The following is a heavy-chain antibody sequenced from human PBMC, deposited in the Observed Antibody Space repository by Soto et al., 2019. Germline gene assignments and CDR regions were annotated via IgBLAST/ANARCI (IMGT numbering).Heavy chain of an antibody. CDR2: IIPIFGTA. CDR1: GGTFSSYA. J-gene: IGHJ6*02. CDR3: ARDRRITGTYYYYGMDV. D-gene: IGHD1-20*01. Sequence: QVQLVQSGAEVKKPGSSVKVSCKASGGTFSSYAISWVRQAPGQGLEWMGGIIPIFGTANYAQKFQGRVTITADESTSKAYMELSSLRSEDTAVYYCARDRRITGTYYYYGMDVWGQGTTVTVSS. V-gene: IGHV1-69*01.